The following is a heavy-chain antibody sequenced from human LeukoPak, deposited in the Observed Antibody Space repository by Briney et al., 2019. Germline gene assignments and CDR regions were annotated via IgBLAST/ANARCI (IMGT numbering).Heavy chain of an antibody. CDR3: ARDRVDFWSGYYTGRE. CDR1: GGSFSGYY. CDR2: INHSGST. Sequence: PSETLSLTCAVYGGSFSGYYWSWIRQPPGKGLEWIGEINHSGSTNYNPSLKSRVTISVDTSKNQFSLKLSSVTAADTAVYYCARDRVDFWSGYYTGREWGQGTLVTVSS. V-gene: IGHV4-34*01. J-gene: IGHJ4*02. D-gene: IGHD3-3*01.